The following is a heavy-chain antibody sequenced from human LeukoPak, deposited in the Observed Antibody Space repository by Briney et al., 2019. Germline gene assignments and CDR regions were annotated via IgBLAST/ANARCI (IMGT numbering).Heavy chain of an antibody. Sequence: ASVKVSCKASGYTFTSYGISWVRQAPGQGLEWMGWISAYNGNTNYAQKLQGRVTMTTDTSTSTAYMELRSLRSDDTAVYYCARAHYDILTGYFQPYYFDYWGQGTLVTASS. CDR2: ISAYNGNT. V-gene: IGHV1-18*01. CDR1: GYTFTSYG. J-gene: IGHJ4*02. D-gene: IGHD3-9*01. CDR3: ARAHYDILTGYFQPYYFDY.